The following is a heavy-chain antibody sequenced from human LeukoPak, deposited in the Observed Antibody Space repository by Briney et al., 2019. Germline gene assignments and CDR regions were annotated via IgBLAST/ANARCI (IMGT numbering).Heavy chain of an antibody. CDR1: GYDFTKYA. Sequence: ASVKVSCKASGYDFTKYAVQWVRQAPGQRLEWMGWIDAGNGRTKYSQDFQGRVTITRDTSASIAYMELSSLRSDDMAVYYCARDLLNYYGSGSYYAYWGQGTLVTVSS. CDR2: IDAGNGRT. J-gene: IGHJ4*02. CDR3: ARDLLNYYGSGSYYAY. D-gene: IGHD3-10*01. V-gene: IGHV1-3*03.